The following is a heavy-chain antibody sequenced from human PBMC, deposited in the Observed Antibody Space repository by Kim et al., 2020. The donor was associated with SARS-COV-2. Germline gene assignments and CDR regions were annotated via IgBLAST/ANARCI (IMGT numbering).Heavy chain of an antibody. V-gene: IGHV3-23*01. J-gene: IGHJ4*02. CDR2: IKGEFGDG. D-gene: IGHD6-19*01. CDR1: GFNFKYHA. CDR3: ARDTASDWGYLVS. Sequence: GGSLRLSCTASGFNFKYHAMTWVRQAPGKGLQWVASIKGEFGDGNLADSVNGRFTISRDNSKDTLFLQINSLRAEDTAIYYCARDTASDWGYLVSWGQGTLVTVSP.